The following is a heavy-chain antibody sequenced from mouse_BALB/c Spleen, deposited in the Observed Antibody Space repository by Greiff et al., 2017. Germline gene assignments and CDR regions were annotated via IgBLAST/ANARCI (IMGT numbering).Heavy chain of an antibody. J-gene: IGHJ1*01. D-gene: IGHD1-1*01. Sequence: QVQLQQSGAELVRPGSSVKISCKASGYAFSSYWMNWVKQRPGQGLEWIGQIYPGDGDTNYNGKFKGKATLTADKSSSTAYMQLSSLTSEDSAVYFCATYGSTDWYFDVWGAGTTVTVSS. CDR2: IYPGDGDT. V-gene: IGHV1-80*01. CDR3: ATYGSTDWYFDV. CDR1: GYAFSSYW.